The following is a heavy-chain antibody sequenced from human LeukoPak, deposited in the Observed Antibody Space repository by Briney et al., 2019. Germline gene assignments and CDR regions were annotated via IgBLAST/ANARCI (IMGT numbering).Heavy chain of an antibody. V-gene: IGHV4-61*02. CDR1: GGSISSGSYY. Sequence: SETLSLTCTVSGGSISSGSYYWSWIRQPAGKGLEWIGRIYTSGSTNYNPSLKSRVTISVDTSKNQFSLKLSSVTAADTAVYYCARGSSSWYGNYYYYMDVWGKGTTVTVSS. D-gene: IGHD6-13*01. CDR2: IYTSGST. J-gene: IGHJ6*03. CDR3: ARGSSSWYGNYYYYMDV.